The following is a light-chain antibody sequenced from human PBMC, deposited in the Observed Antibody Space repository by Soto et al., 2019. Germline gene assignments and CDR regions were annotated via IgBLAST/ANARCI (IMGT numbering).Light chain of an antibody. V-gene: IGKV1-5*03. CDR1: QSISSW. Sequence: DIQMTQSPSTLSASVGDRVTITCRASQSISSWLAWYQQKPGKAPKLLIYKASSLESGVPSRFSGSGSGTDFTLTISSLQHDDFATYYFQQYNSYSTFGQGTKLEIK. CDR3: QQYNSYST. J-gene: IGKJ2*01. CDR2: KAS.